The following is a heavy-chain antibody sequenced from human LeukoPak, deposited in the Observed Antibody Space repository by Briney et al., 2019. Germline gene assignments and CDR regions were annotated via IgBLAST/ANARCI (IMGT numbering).Heavy chain of an antibody. V-gene: IGHV4-59*01. Sequence: SETLSLTCSVCFRSLSSYYWRWIRRPRGKGVEWNGYIYYSESTKYKPSLKSRVNISVDTSKTQYSLKRSSVTAADTAVYYCARGRYSSTSRGAFDIWGQGTMVTVSP. J-gene: IGHJ3*02. D-gene: IGHD6-13*01. CDR1: FRSLSSYY. CDR3: ARGRYSSTSRGAFDI. CDR2: IYYSEST.